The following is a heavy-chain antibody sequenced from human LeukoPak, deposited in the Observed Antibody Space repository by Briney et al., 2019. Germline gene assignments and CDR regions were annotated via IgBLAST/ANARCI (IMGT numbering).Heavy chain of an antibody. CDR1: GGSISSGGHY. D-gene: IGHD2-2*01. CDR2: IYTSGST. V-gene: IGHV4-61*02. Sequence: SETLSLTCTVSGGSISSGGHYWNWIRQPAGKGLEWIGRIYTSGSTNYNPSLKSRVTMSVDTSKNQFSLKLSSVTAADTAVYYCARYRAPGFDTSCYSSSCYYMDVWGKGTTVTVSS. CDR3: ARYRAPGFDTSCYSSSCYYMDV. J-gene: IGHJ6*03.